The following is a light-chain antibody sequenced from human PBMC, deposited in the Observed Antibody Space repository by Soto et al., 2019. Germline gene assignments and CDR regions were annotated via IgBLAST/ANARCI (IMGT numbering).Light chain of an antibody. CDR1: QSISSY. CDR2: AAS. Sequence: DIQMTQSPSSLSASVGDRVTITCRASQSISSYLHWYQQKPGKAPKLLIYAASNLQSGVPSRFSASGSGTDFTLTLNSLQLDDFATYYCQQSYNTPLTFGQGTKVEIK. J-gene: IGKJ1*01. CDR3: QQSYNTPLT. V-gene: IGKV1-39*01.